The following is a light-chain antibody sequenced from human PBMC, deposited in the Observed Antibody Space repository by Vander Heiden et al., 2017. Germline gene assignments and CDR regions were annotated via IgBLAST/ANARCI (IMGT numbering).Light chain of an antibody. CDR2: GAS. Sequence: DIPLSQSLSSASPSVGDRVIIIGRASQDISSSLAWYQQKPGKAPKLLIYGASSLHSGVPSRFSGSGSGTEFTLTISSLQPEDFAAYYCQQANSFPFTFGPGTKVDIK. V-gene: IGKV1D-12*01. J-gene: IGKJ3*01. CDR3: QQANSFPFT. CDR1: QDISSS.